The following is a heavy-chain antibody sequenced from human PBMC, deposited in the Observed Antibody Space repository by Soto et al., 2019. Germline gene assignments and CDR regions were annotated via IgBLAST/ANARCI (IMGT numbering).Heavy chain of an antibody. CDR2: IWYDGSNK. Sequence: QVQLVESWGGVVQPGRSLRLSCAASGFTFSSYGMHWVRQAPGKGLEWVAVIWYDGSNKYYADSVKGRFTISRDNIKNPLYLEMNSVRAEDTAVYYCARDLMVVAASNWFDPWGQGTLVTVSS. J-gene: IGHJ5*02. CDR3: ARDLMVVAASNWFDP. CDR1: GFTFSSYG. D-gene: IGHD2-15*01. V-gene: IGHV3-33*01.